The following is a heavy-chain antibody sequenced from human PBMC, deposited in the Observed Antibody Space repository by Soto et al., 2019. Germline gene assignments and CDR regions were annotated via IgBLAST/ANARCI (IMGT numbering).Heavy chain of an antibody. V-gene: IGHV1-69*12. CDR2: IIPLFGSA. CDR1: GGSFSSYD. D-gene: IGHD5-12*01. J-gene: IGHJ4*02. CDR3: STALLDGYNYGVYFDS. Sequence: QVQVVQSGAEVKKPGSSVKVSCKPSGGSFSSYDINWVRQAPGHGLEWVGGIIPLFGSANYAQKFLDRVTITADASTSTAFMEVSSLTSEDTAVYYCSTALLDGYNYGVYFDSWGQGTLVTVSS.